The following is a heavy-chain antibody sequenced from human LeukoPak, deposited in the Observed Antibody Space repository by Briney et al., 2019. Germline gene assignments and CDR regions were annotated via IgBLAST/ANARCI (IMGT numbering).Heavy chain of an antibody. J-gene: IGHJ4*02. CDR1: GFTFSSYG. CDR3: AKEYYYDSSGYYSPLDC. D-gene: IGHD3-22*01. V-gene: IGHV3-30*18. Sequence: QPGGSLRLSCAASGFTFSSYGMHWDRQAPGKGLEWVAVISYDGSNKYYADSVKGRFTISRDNSKNTLYLQMNSLRTEDTAIYYCAKEYYYDSSGYYSPLDCWGQGTLVTVSS. CDR2: ISYDGSNK.